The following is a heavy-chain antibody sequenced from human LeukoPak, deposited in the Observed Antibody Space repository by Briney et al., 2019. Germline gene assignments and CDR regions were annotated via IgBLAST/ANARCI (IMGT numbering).Heavy chain of an antibody. D-gene: IGHD1-1*01. CDR1: GFTFSSYS. CDR3: VRYNWNDGLG. V-gene: IGHV3-21*01. Sequence: GGSLRLYCAASGFTFSSYSMNWVRQAPGKGLEWVSSISSSSSYIYYADSVKGRFTISRDNAKNSLYLQMNSLRAEGTAVYYCVRYNWNDGLGWGQGTLVTVSS. CDR2: ISSSSSYI. J-gene: IGHJ4*02.